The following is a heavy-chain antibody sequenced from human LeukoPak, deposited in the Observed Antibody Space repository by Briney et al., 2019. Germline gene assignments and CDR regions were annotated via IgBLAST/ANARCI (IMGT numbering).Heavy chain of an antibody. CDR1: GFTFDDYT. J-gene: IGHJ4*02. CDR3: AKSPSGGDTAIDY. V-gene: IGHV3-43*01. CDR2: ISWDGGST. D-gene: IGHD5-18*01. Sequence: GGSLRLSCAASGFTFDDYTMRWVRQAPGKGLEWVSLISWDGGSTYYADSVKGRFTISRDNSENSLYLQMNSLRTEDTALYYCAKSPSGGDTAIDYWGQGTLVTVSS.